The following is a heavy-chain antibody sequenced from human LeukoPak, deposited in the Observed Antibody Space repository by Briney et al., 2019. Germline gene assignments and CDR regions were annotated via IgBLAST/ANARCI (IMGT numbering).Heavy chain of an antibody. D-gene: IGHD6-19*01. Sequence: SETLSLTCTVSGGSISSSSYYWGWIRQPPGKGLEWIGSIYYSGSTYYNPSLKSRVTISVNTSKNQFSLKLSSVTAADTAVYYCARDGAVAGTVDYWGQGTLVTVSS. CDR2: IYYSGST. CDR1: GGSISSSSYY. CDR3: ARDGAVAGTVDY. V-gene: IGHV4-39*07. J-gene: IGHJ4*02.